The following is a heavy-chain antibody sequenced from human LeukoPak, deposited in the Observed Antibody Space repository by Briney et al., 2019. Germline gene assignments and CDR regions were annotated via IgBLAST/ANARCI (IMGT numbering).Heavy chain of an antibody. Sequence: GGSLRLSCTASGLIFSNYAMTWVRQAPRKGLEWVSTISGDGTETFYADSVKGRFTISRDNSKNTHYLQMSSLRAEDTGIYYCAKGGHYSFFDYGGQGTLVTVSS. D-gene: IGHD4-11*01. CDR3: AKGGHYSFFDY. CDR1: GLIFSNYA. J-gene: IGHJ4*02. V-gene: IGHV3-23*01. CDR2: ISGDGTET.